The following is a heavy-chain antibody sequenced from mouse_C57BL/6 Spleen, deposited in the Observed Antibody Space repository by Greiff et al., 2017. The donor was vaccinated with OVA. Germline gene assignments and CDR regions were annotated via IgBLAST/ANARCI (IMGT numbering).Heavy chain of an antibody. CDR2: IYPSDSET. CDR1: GYTFTSYW. D-gene: IGHD3-2*02. V-gene: IGHV1-61*01. Sequence: VQLQQPGAELVRPGSSVKLSCKASGYTFTSYWMDWVKQRPGQGLEWIGNIYPSDSETHYNQKFKDKATLTVDKSSSTAYMQLSSLTSEDSAAYYCAREGGDSSGYDYWGQGTTLTVSS. CDR3: AREGGDSSGYDY. J-gene: IGHJ2*01.